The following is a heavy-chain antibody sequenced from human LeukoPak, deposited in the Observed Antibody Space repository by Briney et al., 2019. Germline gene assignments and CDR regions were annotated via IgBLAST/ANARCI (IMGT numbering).Heavy chain of an antibody. CDR2: INPNSGGT. V-gene: IGHV1-2*02. D-gene: IGHD6-19*01. Sequence: ASVKVSCKASGYTFIDDYIYWVRQAPGQGLEWMGWINPNSGGTKYAQKFQGRVTMTRDTSISTAYMDLSKLRSDGTAVYYCARDRSSGWYSWFDPWGQGTLVTVSS. CDR1: GYTFIDDY. CDR3: ARDRSSGWYSWFDP. J-gene: IGHJ5*02.